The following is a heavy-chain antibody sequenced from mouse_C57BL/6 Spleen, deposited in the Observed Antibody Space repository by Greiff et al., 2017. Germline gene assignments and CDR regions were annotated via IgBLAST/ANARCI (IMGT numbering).Heavy chain of an antibody. CDR3: ARPLRSWYLDD. CDR2: IYPGCGSD. CDR1: GFTLTSYW. V-gene: IGHV1-55*01. Sequence: QVQLQQPGAGLVQPSPTLSMTCKVSGFTLTSYWLTWVKQRPGPGLEWLGVIYPGCGSDNYNEKFRSKATQTIDTCSSTAYMQLSRLTAEDSAVYYCARPLRSWYLDDWGTGTTVTVSS. J-gene: IGHJ1*03. D-gene: IGHD1-1*01.